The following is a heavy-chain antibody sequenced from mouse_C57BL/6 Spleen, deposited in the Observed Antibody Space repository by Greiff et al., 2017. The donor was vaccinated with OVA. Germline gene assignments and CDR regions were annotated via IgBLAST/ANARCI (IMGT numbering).Heavy chain of an antibody. Sequence: EVQLQESEGGLVQPGSSMKLSCTASGFTFSDYYMAWVRQVPEKGLEWVANINYDGSSTYYLDSLKSRFIISRDNAKNILYLQMSSLKSEDTATYYCARDLYEGHFDVWGTGTTVTVSS. J-gene: IGHJ1*03. CDR1: GFTFSDYY. CDR2: INYDGSST. CDR3: ARDLYEGHFDV. D-gene: IGHD1-1*01. V-gene: IGHV5-16*01.